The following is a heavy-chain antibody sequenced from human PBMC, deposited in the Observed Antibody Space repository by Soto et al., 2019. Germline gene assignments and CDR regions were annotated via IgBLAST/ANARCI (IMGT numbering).Heavy chain of an antibody. J-gene: IGHJ4*01. CDR3: ARNYSSAWYQVDF. CDR1: GDSMSLYY. Sequence: KTSETLSLTCTVSGDSMSLYYWSWIRLPPGKGLEWIGYVYYDGSTNYNPSLKGRVTMSVDTSENQFSLKLNSVTAADTAMYYCARNYSSAWYQVDFWGQGTLAPVSS. D-gene: IGHD6-25*01. CDR2: VYYDGST. V-gene: IGHV4-59*01.